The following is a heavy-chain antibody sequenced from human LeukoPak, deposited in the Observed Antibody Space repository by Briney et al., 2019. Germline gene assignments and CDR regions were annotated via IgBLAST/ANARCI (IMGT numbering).Heavy chain of an antibody. Sequence: MPSETLSLTCAVHGGSFSGYFCWSWVRQSPGKGLEWIGEINQSGSTNYNPSLKSRVTISVDTSKNQFSLKLSSVTAADTAVYYCASPRSFDLWGRGTLVTVSS. V-gene: IGHV4-34*01. CDR1: GGSFSGYF. CDR2: INQSGST. J-gene: IGHJ2*01. CDR3: ASPRSFDL.